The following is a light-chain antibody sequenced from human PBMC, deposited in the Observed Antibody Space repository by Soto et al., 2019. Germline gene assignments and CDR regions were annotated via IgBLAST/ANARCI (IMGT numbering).Light chain of an antibody. J-gene: IGLJ2*01. Sequence: QSALTQPASVSGSPGQSITISCSGTSSDVATFNLVSWYQQHPGKAPKLMVYEGSKRPSGVSSRFSDSKSGSTASLTISGLQAEDEAAYYCCSYASSGTFVVFGGGTKLTVL. CDR1: SSDVATFNL. CDR2: EGS. V-gene: IGLV2-23*03. CDR3: CSYASSGTFVV.